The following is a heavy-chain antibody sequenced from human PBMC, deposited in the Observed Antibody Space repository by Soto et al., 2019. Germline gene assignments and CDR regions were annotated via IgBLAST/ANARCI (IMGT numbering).Heavy chain of an antibody. CDR3: AKEAEAFDY. J-gene: IGHJ4*02. CDR1: RFTFSSYA. V-gene: IGHV3-30-3*02. CDR2: ISYDGSNK. Sequence: ESGGGVVQPGRSLRLSCAASRFTFSSYAMHWVRQAPGKGLEWVAVISYDGSNKYYADSVKGRFTISRDNSKNTLNLQMNSLRGEDTAVYYCAKEAEAFDYWGQGTLVTVSS.